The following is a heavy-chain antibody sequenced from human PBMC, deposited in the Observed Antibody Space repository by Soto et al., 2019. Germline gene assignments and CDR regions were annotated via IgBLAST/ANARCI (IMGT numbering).Heavy chain of an antibody. J-gene: IGHJ5*02. CDR3: ARDREDSSGSWGLDP. CDR1: GGSISSGGYY. V-gene: IGHV4-31*03. Sequence: QVQLQESGPGLVKPSQTLSLTCTVSGGSISSGGYYWSWIRQHPGKGLEWIGYIYYSGSTYYNPSPKSRVHIQTDPSQIHVSLKLSSVNAADTAVYYCARDREDSSGSWGLDPWGQGPLVSVSA. D-gene: IGHD3-22*01. CDR2: IYYSGST.